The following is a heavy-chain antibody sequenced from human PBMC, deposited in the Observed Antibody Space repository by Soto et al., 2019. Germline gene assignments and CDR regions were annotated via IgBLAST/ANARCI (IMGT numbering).Heavy chain of an antibody. CDR2: IIPIFGTA. CDR1: GGTFSSYA. J-gene: IGHJ6*02. D-gene: IGHD6-19*01. Sequence: QVQLVQSGAEVKKPGSSVKVSCKASGGTFSSYAISWVRQAPGQGLEWMGGIIPIFGTANYAQKFQGRVTITADESTSTAYMELSSLRSEDTAVYYCARDFRAVAGIRWYYYYGMDVWGQGTTVTVSS. CDR3: ARDFRAVAGIRWYYYYGMDV. V-gene: IGHV1-69*12.